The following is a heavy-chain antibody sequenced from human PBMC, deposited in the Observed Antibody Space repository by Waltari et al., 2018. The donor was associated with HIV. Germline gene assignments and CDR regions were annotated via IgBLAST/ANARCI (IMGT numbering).Heavy chain of an antibody. CDR3: ATSMVNDPDYGETGYYYYGMDV. J-gene: IGHJ6*02. D-gene: IGHD4-17*01. CDR1: GGTFSSYA. CDR2: IIPIFGTA. V-gene: IGHV1-69*01. Sequence: QLVQSGAEVKKPGSSVKVSCKASGGTFSSYAISWVRQAPGQGLEWMGGIIPIFGTANYAQKFQGRVTITADESTSTAYMELSSLRSEDTAVYYCATSMVNDPDYGETGYYYYGMDVWGQGTTVTVSS.